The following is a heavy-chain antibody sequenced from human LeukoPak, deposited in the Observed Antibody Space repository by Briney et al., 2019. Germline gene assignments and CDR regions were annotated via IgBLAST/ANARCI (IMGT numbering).Heavy chain of an antibody. CDR1: GGSISSYY. D-gene: IGHD6-19*01. Sequence: PSETLSLTCTDSGGSISSYYWSWIRQPPGKGLEWIGYIYYSGSTNYNPSLKSRVTISVDTSKNQFSLKLSSVTAADTAVYYCARAYSSGWSDYWGQGTLVTVSS. CDR2: IYYSGST. V-gene: IGHV4-59*01. J-gene: IGHJ4*02. CDR3: ARAYSSGWSDY.